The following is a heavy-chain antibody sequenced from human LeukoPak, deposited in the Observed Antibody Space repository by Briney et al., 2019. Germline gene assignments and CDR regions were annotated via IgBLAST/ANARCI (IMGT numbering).Heavy chain of an antibody. CDR1: GYSFTSYW. CDR2: IYPGDSDT. D-gene: IGHD6-13*01. CDR3: ARLGSIAAAGTGFDY. V-gene: IGHV5-51*01. J-gene: IGHJ4*02. Sequence: GASLQISCKGSGYSFTSYWIGWVRQMPGKGLEWMGIIYPGDSDTRYSPSFQGQVTISADKSISTAYLQWSSLKASDTAMYYCARLGSIAAAGTGFDYWGQGTLVTVSS.